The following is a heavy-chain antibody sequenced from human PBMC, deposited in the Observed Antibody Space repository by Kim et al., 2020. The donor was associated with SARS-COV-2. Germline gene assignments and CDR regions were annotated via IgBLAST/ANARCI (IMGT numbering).Heavy chain of an antibody. D-gene: IGHD6-13*01. CDR2: IYYSGST. J-gene: IGHJ4*02. CDR1: GGSISSSSYY. Sequence: SETLSLTCTVSGGSISSSSYYWGWIRQPPGKGLEWIGSIYYSGSTYYNPSLKSRVTISVDTSKNQFSLKLSSVTAADTAVYYCARDPRAPYSSSWYPFDYWGQGTLVTVSS. V-gene: IGHV4-39*07. CDR3: ARDPRAPYSSSWYPFDY.